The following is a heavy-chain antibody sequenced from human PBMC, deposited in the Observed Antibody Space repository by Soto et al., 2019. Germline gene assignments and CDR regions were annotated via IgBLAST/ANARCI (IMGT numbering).Heavy chain of an antibody. CDR3: AKDKYDFWSGYVGAGMDV. CDR1: GFTFDDYA. D-gene: IGHD3-3*01. V-gene: IGHV3-43D*04. Sequence: GGSLRLSCAASGFTFDDYAMHWVRQDPGKGLEWVSLISWDGGSTYYADSVKGRFTISRDNSKNSLYLQMNSLRAEDTALYYCAKDKYDFWSGYVGAGMDVWGQGTTVTVSS. CDR2: ISWDGGST. J-gene: IGHJ6*02.